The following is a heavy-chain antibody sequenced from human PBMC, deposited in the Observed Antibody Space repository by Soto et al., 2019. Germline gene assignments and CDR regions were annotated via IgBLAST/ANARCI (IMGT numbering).Heavy chain of an antibody. J-gene: IGHJ1*01. CDR1: GGSISRGGYY. Sequence: SETLSLTCTVSGGSISRGGYYWSWIRQHPGKGLEWIGYIYYSGSTNYNPSLKSRVTISVDTSKNQFSLKLSSVTAADTAVYYCARAFGYDSSGYYRAEYFQHWGQGTLVTVSS. D-gene: IGHD3-22*01. CDR2: IYYSGST. CDR3: ARAFGYDSSGYYRAEYFQH. V-gene: IGHV4-61*08.